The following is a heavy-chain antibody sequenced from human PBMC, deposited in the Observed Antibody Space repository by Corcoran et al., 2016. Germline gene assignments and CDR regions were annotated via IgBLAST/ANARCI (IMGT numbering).Heavy chain of an antibody. CDR3: AKDQGYSYGSNWFDP. J-gene: IGHJ5*02. D-gene: IGHD5-18*01. CDR1: GFTFSSYA. Sequence: EVQLLESGGGLVQPGGSLRLSCAASGFTFSSYAMSWVRQAPGKGLEWVSALSGSGGSTYYADSVKGRFTISRDNSKNTLYLQMNSMRAEDTAVYYCAKDQGYSYGSNWFDPWGQGTLVTVSS. V-gene: IGHV3-23*01. CDR2: LSGSGGST.